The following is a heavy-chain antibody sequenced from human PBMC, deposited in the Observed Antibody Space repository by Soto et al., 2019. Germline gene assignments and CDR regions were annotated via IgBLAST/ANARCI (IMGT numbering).Heavy chain of an antibody. D-gene: IGHD1-1*01. V-gene: IGHV3-15*01. Sequence: ESGGDLVEPGGSLRLSCETSGFMFSSAWMSWVRQAPGKGLEWVARIKSKKDGGARDYAAPVNGRFSISRDDSKSTVYLRMNSLRAEDTALYYCVEGWNDFWGQGTLVTVSS. CDR2: IKSKKDGGAR. CDR3: VEGWNDF. J-gene: IGHJ4*02. CDR1: GFMFSSAW.